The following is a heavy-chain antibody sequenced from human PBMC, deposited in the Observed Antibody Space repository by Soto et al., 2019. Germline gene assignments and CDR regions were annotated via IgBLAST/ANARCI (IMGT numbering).Heavy chain of an antibody. CDR1: GFKFSDYW. CDR2: IKHDTSEA. V-gene: IGHV3-7*03. D-gene: IGHD3-16*02. CDR3: ARDGLLFSGPYRPSRFDY. J-gene: IGHJ4*02. Sequence: DVQLVESGGGLVQPGRSLRLSCAASGFKFSDYWMSWVRQAPGKGLEWVGNIKHDTSEAHYADSVKGRFTITSDNIKIFLFLQMTGLRSDDTASYYCARDGLLFSGPYRPSRFDYWGLGTLVTVSS.